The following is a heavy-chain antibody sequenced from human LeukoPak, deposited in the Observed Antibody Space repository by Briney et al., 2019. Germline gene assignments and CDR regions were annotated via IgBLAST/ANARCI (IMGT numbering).Heavy chain of an antibody. CDR1: GFTLSRYS. Sequence: GGSLRLSCAASGFTLSRYSMNWVRQAPGKGLEWVSSISSGSSYIYYAGSVKGRFTIFRGNAKNSLYLQMNSLRAEDTAVYYCAREKWQLDAFDIWGQGTMVTVSS. CDR2: ISSGSSYI. CDR3: AREKWQLDAFDI. V-gene: IGHV3-21*01. D-gene: IGHD5-12*01. J-gene: IGHJ3*02.